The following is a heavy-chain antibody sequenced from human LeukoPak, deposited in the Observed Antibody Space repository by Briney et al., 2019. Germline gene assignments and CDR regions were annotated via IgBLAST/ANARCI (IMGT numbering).Heavy chain of an antibody. CDR2: TSYSGYP. Sequence: SETLSLTCTVSGGSISSSSYYWGWIRQLPGKGLEWIGYTSYSGYPDSNPSLKSRVTISLDTSKNQFSLSLTSVTAADTAVYYCAREPTQPLRFGEFHPFDNWGQGTLVTVSS. CDR3: AREPTQPLRFGEFHPFDN. J-gene: IGHJ4*02. V-gene: IGHV4-31*03. CDR1: GGSISSSSYY. D-gene: IGHD3-10*01.